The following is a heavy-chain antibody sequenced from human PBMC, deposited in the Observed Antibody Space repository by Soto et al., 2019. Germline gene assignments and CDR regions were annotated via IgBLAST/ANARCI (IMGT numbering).Heavy chain of an antibody. CDR3: ARAGGAVAGKRNPYYYYMDV. J-gene: IGHJ6*03. CDR1: GGSISSYY. D-gene: IGHD6-19*01. CDR2: IYYSGST. Sequence: QVQLQESGPGLVKPSETLSLTCTVSGGSISSYYWSWIRQPPGKGLEWIGYIYYSGSTNYNPSLKSRVTISVDTSKNQFSLKLSSVTAADTAVYYCARAGGAVAGKRNPYYYYMDVWGKGTTVTVSS. V-gene: IGHV4-59*08.